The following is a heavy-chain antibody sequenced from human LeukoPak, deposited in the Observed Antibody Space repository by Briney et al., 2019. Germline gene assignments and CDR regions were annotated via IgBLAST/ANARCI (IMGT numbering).Heavy chain of an antibody. V-gene: IGHV3-23*01. D-gene: IGHD3-22*01. J-gene: IGHJ4*02. CDR3: ARTTYYYDKGYDY. Sequence: GGSLRLSCVASGLTFSSYAMSWVRQAPGKGLEWVSAISGSGGSTYYADSVKGRFTISRDNSKNTLYLQMNSLRAEDTAVYYCARTTYYYDKGYDYWGQGTLVTVSS. CDR2: ISGSGGST. CDR1: GLTFSSYA.